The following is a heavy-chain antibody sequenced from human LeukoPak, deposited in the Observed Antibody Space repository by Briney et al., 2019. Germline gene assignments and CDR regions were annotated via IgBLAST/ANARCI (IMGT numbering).Heavy chain of an antibody. V-gene: IGHV3-23*01. J-gene: IGHJ4*02. Sequence: GGSLRLSCAASGFTFSSYAMSWVRQAPGKGLEWVSSISGSGGSTYYADSVKGRFTISRDNSKNTLYLQMNSLRAEDTAVYYCASASGYSYGYGFDYWGQGTLVTVSS. CDR3: ASASGYSYGYGFDY. D-gene: IGHD5-18*01. CDR2: ISGSGGST. CDR1: GFTFSSYA.